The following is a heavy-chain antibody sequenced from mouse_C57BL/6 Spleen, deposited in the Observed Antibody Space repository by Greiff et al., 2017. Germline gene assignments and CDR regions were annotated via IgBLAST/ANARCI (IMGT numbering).Heavy chain of an antibody. CDR2: IDPEDGET. Sequence: VQLQQSGAELVKPGASVKLSCTASGFNIKDYYMHWVKQRTEQGLEWIGRIDPEDGETKYAPTFQGKATITADTSSNTAYLQLSSLTSEDTAVYYCARGYDGYYLFAYWGQGTLVTVSA. J-gene: IGHJ3*01. CDR1: GFNIKDYY. V-gene: IGHV14-2*01. CDR3: ARGYDGYYLFAY. D-gene: IGHD2-3*01.